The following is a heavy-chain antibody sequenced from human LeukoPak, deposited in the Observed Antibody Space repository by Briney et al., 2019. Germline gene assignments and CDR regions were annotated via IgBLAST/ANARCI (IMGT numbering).Heavy chain of an antibody. D-gene: IGHD6-19*01. J-gene: IGHJ4*02. CDR2: ISYDGSNR. Sequence: PGGSLRLSCAASGFTFNNYDMNWVRQAPGKGLEWVAVISYDGSNRYYADSVKGRFTISRDNSKNTLYLQMNSLRAEDTAVYYCASGVAVAGTPIDYWGQGTLVTVSS. CDR3: ASGVAVAGTPIDY. V-gene: IGHV3-30-3*01. CDR1: GFTFNNYD.